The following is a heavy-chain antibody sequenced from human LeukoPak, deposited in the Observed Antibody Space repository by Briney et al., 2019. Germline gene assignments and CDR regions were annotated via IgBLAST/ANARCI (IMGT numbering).Heavy chain of an antibody. Sequence: SETLSLTCTVSGGSFSSSSYYWGWIRQPPGKGLEWIGTISYSGSPYYNTSFKSRVTMSVDTSENQFSLKLSSVTAADTAVYYCARRYGDYGLFDYWGQGTLVTVSS. CDR1: GGSFSSSSYY. CDR2: ISYSGSP. D-gene: IGHD4-17*01. CDR3: ARRYGDYGLFDY. J-gene: IGHJ4*02. V-gene: IGHV4-39*01.